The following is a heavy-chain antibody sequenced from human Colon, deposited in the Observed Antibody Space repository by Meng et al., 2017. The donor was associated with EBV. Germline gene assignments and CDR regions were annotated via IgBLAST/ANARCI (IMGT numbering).Heavy chain of an antibody. Sequence: QLQESGPGLVKPSAPLSLTCTVSGGSISSSHYYWGWVRQPPGKGLQWIGTIYHSGSTSYNPSLQSRVTMFVDTSKNQFSLMLTSVTATDTAVYYCARRRGGSGRDCWGQGTLVTVSS. D-gene: IGHD3-10*01. CDR2: IYHSGST. CDR1: GGSISSSHYY. V-gene: IGHV4-39*01. J-gene: IGHJ4*02. CDR3: ARRRGGSGRDC.